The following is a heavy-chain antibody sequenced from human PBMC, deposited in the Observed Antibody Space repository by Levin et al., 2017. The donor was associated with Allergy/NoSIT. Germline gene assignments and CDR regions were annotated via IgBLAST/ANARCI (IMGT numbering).Heavy chain of an antibody. CDR2: ISSTSGHT. Sequence: ASVKVSCAASGFAFDTYSVAWVRQAPGKGLEWVSSISSTSGHTYYADSLKGRFAIFRDNTVNSLYLQMNSLTAEDTAAYYCARIRSGYDSLDYWGQGALVTVSS. D-gene: IGHD5-12*01. V-gene: IGHV3-21*01. CDR3: ARIRSGYDSLDY. CDR1: GFAFDTYS. J-gene: IGHJ4*02.